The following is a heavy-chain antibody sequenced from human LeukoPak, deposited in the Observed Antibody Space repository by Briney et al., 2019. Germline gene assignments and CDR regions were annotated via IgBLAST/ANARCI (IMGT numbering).Heavy chain of an antibody. CDR2: INHSGST. J-gene: IGHJ5*02. D-gene: IGHD2-21*01. Sequence: SETLSLTCAVYGGSFSGYYWSWIRQPPGKGLEWIGEINHSGSTNYNPSLKSRVTISVDTSKNQFSLNLSSVTAADTAVYYCARHSDRRNWFDPWGQGTLVTVSS. CDR3: ARHSDRRNWFDP. V-gene: IGHV4-34*01. CDR1: GGSFSGYY.